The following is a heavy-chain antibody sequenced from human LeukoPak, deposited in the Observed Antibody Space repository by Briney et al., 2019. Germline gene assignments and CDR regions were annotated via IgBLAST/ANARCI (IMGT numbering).Heavy chain of an antibody. V-gene: IGHV3-23*01. CDR3: AKSYGDYIDYFDY. CDR1: GFTFSNYA. D-gene: IGHD4-17*01. J-gene: IGHJ4*02. CDR2: ISGSGGST. Sequence: GALRLSCAASGFTFSNYAMNWVRQAPGKGLEWVSAISGSGGSTYYADSVKGRLTISRDNSKNTLYLQMNSLRAEDTAVYYCAKSYGDYIDYFDYWGQGILVTVSS.